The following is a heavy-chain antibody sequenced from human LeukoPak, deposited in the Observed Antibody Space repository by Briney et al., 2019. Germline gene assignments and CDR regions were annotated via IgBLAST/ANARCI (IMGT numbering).Heavy chain of an antibody. CDR3: ARAPSKGYSSSSGNWFDP. J-gene: IGHJ5*02. CDR1: GGSISSGSYY. CDR2: IYTSGST. Sequence: SQTLSLTCTVSGGSISSGSYYWSWIRQPAGKGLEWIGRIYTSGSTNYNPSLKSRVTISVDTSKNQFSLKLSSVTAADTAVYYCARAPSKGYSSSSGNWFDPWGQGTLVTVSS. V-gene: IGHV4-61*02. D-gene: IGHD6-6*01.